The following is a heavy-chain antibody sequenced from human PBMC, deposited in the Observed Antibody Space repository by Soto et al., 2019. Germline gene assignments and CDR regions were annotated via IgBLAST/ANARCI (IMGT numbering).Heavy chain of an antibody. J-gene: IGHJ6*02. D-gene: IGHD3-3*01. CDR3: TRDGDFYGMDV. V-gene: IGHV3-49*04. CDR2: ATSQAFGGTT. CDR1: GFAFSTYS. Sequence: GGSMRLSCAASGFAFSTYSMNWVRQAPGRGLEWVAFATSQAFGGTTDYAASVTGRFTISRDDSTTAAYLQMNSLQTEDTAIYYCTRDGDFYGMDVWGQGTTVTVSS.